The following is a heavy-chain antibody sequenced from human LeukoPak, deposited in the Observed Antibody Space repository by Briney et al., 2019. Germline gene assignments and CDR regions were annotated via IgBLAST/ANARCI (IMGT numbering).Heavy chain of an antibody. CDR2: FDPEDGET. V-gene: IGHV1-24*01. D-gene: IGHD6-13*01. J-gene: IGHJ4*02. Sequence: ASVKVSCKVSGYTLTELSMHWVRQAPGKGLEWMGGFDPEDGETIYAQKFRGRVTMTEDTSTDTAYMELSSLRSEDTAVYYCATSSSSWSPQFDYWGQGTLVTVSS. CDR1: GYTLTELS. CDR3: ATSSSSWSPQFDY.